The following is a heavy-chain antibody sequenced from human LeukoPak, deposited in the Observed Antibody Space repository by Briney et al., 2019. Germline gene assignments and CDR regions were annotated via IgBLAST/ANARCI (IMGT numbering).Heavy chain of an antibody. J-gene: IGHJ5*02. CDR2: MNPNSGNT. CDR3: ARVRYSSSWYTNWFDP. V-gene: IGHV1-8*03. D-gene: IGHD6-13*01. CDR1: GYTFTSYD. Sequence: GASVKVSCKASGYTFTSYDINWVRQATGQGPEWMGWMNPNSGNTGYAQKFQGRVTITRNTSISTAYMELSSLRSEDTAVYYCARVRYSSSWYTNWFDPWGQGTLVTVSS.